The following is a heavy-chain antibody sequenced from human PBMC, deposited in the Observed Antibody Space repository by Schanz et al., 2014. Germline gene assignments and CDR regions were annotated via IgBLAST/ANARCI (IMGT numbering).Heavy chain of an antibody. CDR1: GGSFSSNY. CDR3: ARDATWRLDL. D-gene: IGHD5-12*01. Sequence: QVQLQQWGAGLLKPSETLSLTCAVYGGSFSSNYWSWIRQPPGKGLEWIGEINHGGSTNYNPSLKSPFPMSVDTSKTQFSLTLTSLTAADTAVYYCARDATWRLDLWGRGTLVTVSS. J-gene: IGHJ2*01. V-gene: IGHV4-34*02. CDR2: INHGGST.